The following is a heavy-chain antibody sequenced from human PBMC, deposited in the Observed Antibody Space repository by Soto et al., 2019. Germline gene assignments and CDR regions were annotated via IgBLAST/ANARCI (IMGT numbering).Heavy chain of an antibody. CDR1: GFTFSLYS. CDR3: ARAVTWGLDV. CDR2: ISRSSTGI. Sequence: EVQLVESGGGLVQPGGSLRLSCAASGFTFSLYSMSWVRQAPGKGLEWVSYISRSSTGIHYAYSVKGRFTISRYDATNSIHLQMNSLRDGYTAVYYCARAVTWGLDVWGQGTTVSISS. D-gene: IGHD3-10*01. J-gene: IGHJ6*02. V-gene: IGHV3-48*02.